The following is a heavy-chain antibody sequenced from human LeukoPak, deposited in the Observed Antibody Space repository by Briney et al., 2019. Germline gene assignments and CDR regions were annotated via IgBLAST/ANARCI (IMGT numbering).Heavy chain of an antibody. CDR1: GGTFSSYA. J-gene: IGHJ4*02. CDR3: ARGGQRDGYNYYYFDY. CDR2: IIPILGIA. D-gene: IGHD5-24*01. Sequence: GASVKVSCKASGGTFSSYAISWVRQAPGQGLEWMGRIIPILGIANYAQKFQGRVTITADKSTSTAYMELSSLRSEDTAVYYCARGGQRDGYNYYYFDYWGQGTLVTVSS. V-gene: IGHV1-69*04.